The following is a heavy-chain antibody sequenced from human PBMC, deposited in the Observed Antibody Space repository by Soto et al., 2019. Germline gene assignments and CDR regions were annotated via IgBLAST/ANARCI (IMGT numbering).Heavy chain of an antibody. V-gene: IGHV3-33*01. J-gene: IGHJ6*03. CDR2: IWYDGSNK. Sequence: FLRLSCAASGFTFSSYGMHWVRQAPGKGLEWVAVIWYDGSNKYYADSVKGRFTISRDNSKNTLYLQMNSLRAEDTAVYYCARPENYYYYYIDVWGKGTTVTVSS. CDR3: ARPENYYYYYIDV. CDR1: GFTFSSYG.